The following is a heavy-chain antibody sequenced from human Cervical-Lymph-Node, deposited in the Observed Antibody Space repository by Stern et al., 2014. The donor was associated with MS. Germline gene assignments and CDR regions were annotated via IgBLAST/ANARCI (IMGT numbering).Heavy chain of an antibody. V-gene: IGHV4-39*01. CDR3: ASLSGGPDY. J-gene: IGHJ4*02. CDR1: GGSISSSSYY. D-gene: IGHD6-19*01. Sequence: QLQLQESGPGLVKPSETLSLTCTVSGGSISSSSYYWGWIRQPPGKGLEWIGSIYYSGSTYYNPSLKSRVTISLATSNNQFSLKRSSVTAADTAVYYCASLSGGPDYWGQGTLVTVSS. CDR2: IYYSGST.